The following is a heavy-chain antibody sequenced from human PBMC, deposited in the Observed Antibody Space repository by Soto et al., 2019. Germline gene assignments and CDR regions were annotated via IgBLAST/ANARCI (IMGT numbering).Heavy chain of an antibody. CDR2: IYYSGST. V-gene: IGHV4-30-4*01. Sequence: QVQLQESGPGLVKHSQTLSLTCTVSVGSISSVYYYWSWIRQPPGKGLEWIGYIYYSGSTYYNPSLKSRVTISVETSKNQFSLKLSSVTAADKAGYYCPRARGARYFYYWGQGTLVTVSS. CDR1: VGSISSVYYY. CDR3: PRARGARYFYY. J-gene: IGHJ4*02.